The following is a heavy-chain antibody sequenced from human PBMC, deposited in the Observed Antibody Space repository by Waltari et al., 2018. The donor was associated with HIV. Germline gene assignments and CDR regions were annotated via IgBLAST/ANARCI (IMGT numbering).Heavy chain of an antibody. CDR3: AKAVMETAVSSPVDC. J-gene: IGHJ4*02. CDR1: GFTFNTFA. D-gene: IGHD5-18*01. V-gene: IGHV3-23*04. Sequence: EVQLVESGGGLVQPGGSLRLSCTASGFTFNTFAMGWVRQAPGKGLEWVSVISGSGGTTYYADSVKGRFTVSRDNFKNTVYLQMNSLRAGDKAIYYCAKAVMETAVSSPVDCWGQGALVTVSS. CDR2: ISGSGGTT.